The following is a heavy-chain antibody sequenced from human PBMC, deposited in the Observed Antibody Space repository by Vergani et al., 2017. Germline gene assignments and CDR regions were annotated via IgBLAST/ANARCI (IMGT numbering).Heavy chain of an antibody. CDR2: IYHSGST. V-gene: IGHV4-30-2*01. J-gene: IGHJ3*02. CDR3: ARAATGYCSSTSCYRVGAFDI. Sequence: QLQLQESGSGLVKPSQTLSLTCAVSGGSISSGGYSWSWIRQPPGKGLEWIGYIYHSGSTYYNPSLKRRVTISVDRSKNQFSLKLSSVTAADTAVYYCARAATGYCSSTSCYRVGAFDIWGQGTMVIVSS. D-gene: IGHD2-2*01. CDR1: GGSISSGGYS.